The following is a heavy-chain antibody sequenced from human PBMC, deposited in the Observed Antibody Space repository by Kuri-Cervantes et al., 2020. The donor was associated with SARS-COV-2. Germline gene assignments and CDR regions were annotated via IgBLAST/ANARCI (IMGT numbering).Heavy chain of an antibody. CDR3: AREPGFELIAVAGSYYFDY. V-gene: IGHV3-23*01. J-gene: IGHJ4*02. Sequence: ETLSLTCAASGFTFSSYAMSWVRQAPGKGLEWVSAIRGSGGSTYYADSVKGRFTISRDNSKNTLYLQMNSLRAEDTAVYYCAREPGFELIAVAGSYYFDYWGQGTLVTVSS. CDR1: GFTFSSYA. CDR2: IRGSGGST. D-gene: IGHD6-19*01.